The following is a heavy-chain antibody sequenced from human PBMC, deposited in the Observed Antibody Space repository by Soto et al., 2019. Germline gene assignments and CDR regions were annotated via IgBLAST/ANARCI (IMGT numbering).Heavy chain of an antibody. D-gene: IGHD5-12*01. V-gene: IGHV4-59*08. CDR2: IYYSGST. CDR1: GGSVSSYY. CDR3: VRHAQWIIRAY. Sequence: SETLSLTCTFSGGSVSSYYWSWIRQPPGKGLEWIGYIYYSGSTNYNPSLKSRVTISVDTSKNQFSLKLSSVTAADTAVYYCVRHAQWIIRAYWGQGSLVTVSS. J-gene: IGHJ4*02.